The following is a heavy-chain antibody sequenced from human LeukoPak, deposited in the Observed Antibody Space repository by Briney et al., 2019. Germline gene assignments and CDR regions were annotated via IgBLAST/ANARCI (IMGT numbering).Heavy chain of an antibody. J-gene: IGHJ5*02. CDR3: ARQVRGDGRGGFDP. CDR1: GFTVSSNY. Sequence: RGSLRHSRAASGFTVSSNYMSWVRQAPGKGLEWASVLYSGGYTSYADSVKGRFTISRDNSKNTLYLQMDSLRAEDTAVYHCARQVRGDGRGGFDPWGQGTLVIVSS. V-gene: IGHV3-53*01. CDR2: LYSGGYT. D-gene: IGHD2-21*02.